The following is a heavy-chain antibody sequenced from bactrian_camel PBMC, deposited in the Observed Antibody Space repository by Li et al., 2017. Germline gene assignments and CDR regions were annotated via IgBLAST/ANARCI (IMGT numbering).Heavy chain of an antibody. J-gene: IGHJ4*01. CDR2: IDSDGIT. D-gene: IGHD2*01. CDR3: ASSYYACAGLSPPRPQRFGD. V-gene: IGHV3S55*01. CDR1: GIYGTYC. Sequence: VQLVESGGGSVQAGGSLRLSCAVSGIYGTYCMGWFRQAPGKERERVVMIDSDGITQYGSTMNSVKGRFTISQDKTKKTLYLQMNSLKPEDTAMYYCASSYYACAGLSPPRPQRFGDWGQGTQVTVS.